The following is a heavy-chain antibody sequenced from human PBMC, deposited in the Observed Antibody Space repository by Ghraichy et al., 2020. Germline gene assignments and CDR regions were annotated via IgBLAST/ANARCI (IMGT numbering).Heavy chain of an antibody. J-gene: IGHJ4*02. D-gene: IGHD3-9*01. V-gene: IGHV1-46*03. CDR3: ASGYDILTAGTPFDY. Sequence: ASVKVSCKASGYTFTSYYMHWVRQAPGQGLEWMGIINPSGGSTSYAQKFQGRVTMTRDTSTSTVYMELSSLRSEDTAVYYCASGYDILTAGTPFDYWGQGTLVTVSS. CDR1: GYTFTSYY. CDR2: INPSGGST.